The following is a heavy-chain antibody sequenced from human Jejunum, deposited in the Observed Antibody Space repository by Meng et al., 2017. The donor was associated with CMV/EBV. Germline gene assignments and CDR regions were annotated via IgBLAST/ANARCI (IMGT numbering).Heavy chain of an antibody. CDR1: GFTYSNFW. J-gene: IGHJ4*02. D-gene: IGHD3-10*02. V-gene: IGHV4-59*01. CDR3: ARDQDTTMLAY. CDR2: IYYSGST. Sequence: CAVSGFTYSNFWMSWIRQPPGKGLEWIGYIYYSGSTNYNPSLKSRVTISVDTSKNQFSLKLSSVTAADTAVYYCARDQDTTMLAYWGQGTLVTVSS.